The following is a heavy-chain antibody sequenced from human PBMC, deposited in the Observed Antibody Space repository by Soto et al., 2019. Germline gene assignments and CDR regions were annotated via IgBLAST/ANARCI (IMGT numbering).Heavy chain of an antibody. CDR2: IYYSGST. CDR1: GGSISSGGYY. V-gene: IGHV4-31*03. D-gene: IGHD6-6*01. J-gene: IGHJ4*02. Sequence: TLSLTCTVSGGSISSGGYYWSWIRQHPGKGLEWIGYIYYSGSTYYNPSLKSRVTISVDTSKNQFSLKLSSVTAADTAVYYCARVLRIAARPYFDYWGQGTLVTVSS. CDR3: ARVLRIAARPYFDY.